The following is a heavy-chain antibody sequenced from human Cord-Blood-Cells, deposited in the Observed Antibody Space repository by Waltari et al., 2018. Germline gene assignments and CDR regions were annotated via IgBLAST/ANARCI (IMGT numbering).Heavy chain of an antibody. V-gene: IGHV1-3*01. CDR3: AITKEYSGYDYYYYGMDV. D-gene: IGHD5-12*01. CDR2: INAGNGNT. J-gene: IGHJ6*02. Sequence: QVQLVQSGAEVKKPGASVKVSCKASGYPFTSYAMHWVRQAPGQRLEWMGWINAGNGNTKYSQKFQGRVTITRDTSASTAYMELSSLRSEDTAVYYCAITKEYSGYDYYYYGMDVWGQGTTVTVSS. CDR1: GYPFTSYA.